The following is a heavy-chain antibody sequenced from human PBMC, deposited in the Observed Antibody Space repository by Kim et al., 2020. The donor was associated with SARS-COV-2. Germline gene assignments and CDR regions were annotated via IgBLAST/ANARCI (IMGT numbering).Heavy chain of an antibody. CDR1: GGSISSSTYY. J-gene: IGHJ4*02. D-gene: IGHD3-22*01. CDR3: ARHSYDSSGFLDY. Sequence: SETLSLTCIVSGGSISSSTYYWGWIRQPPGKGLEWIGSIYYSGTTNYNPSLKSRVTISVDTSKNQFSLKLSSVTAADTAVYYCARHSYDSSGFLDYWGQGTLVTVSS. V-gene: IGHV4-39*01. CDR2: IYYSGTT.